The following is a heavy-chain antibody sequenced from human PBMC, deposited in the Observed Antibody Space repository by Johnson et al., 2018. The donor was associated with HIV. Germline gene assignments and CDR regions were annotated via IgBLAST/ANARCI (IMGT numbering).Heavy chain of an antibody. CDR3: TTGTSWYGAITFDI. J-gene: IGHJ3*02. CDR1: GFTFSSYA. D-gene: IGHD3-10*01. CDR2: ISYDGSEK. V-gene: IGHV3-30*04. Sequence: QVQLVESGGGLVQPGGSLRLSCAASGFTFSSYAMHWVRQAPGKGLEWVAVISYDGSEKYYADSVKGRFTISRDSSKNTLYLQMNSLRADDMAVYYCTTGTSWYGAITFDIWGQGTMVTVSS.